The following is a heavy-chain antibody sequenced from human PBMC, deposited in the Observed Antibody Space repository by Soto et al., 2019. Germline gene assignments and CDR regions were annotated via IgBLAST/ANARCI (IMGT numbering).Heavy chain of an antibody. Sequence: EVQLVESGGGLVQPGGSLRLSCAASGFTFGGYWMTWVRQAPGKGLEWVANINQDGSEKYYVDSVRGRFTISRDNAKNSLYRQMNSQRAEDTAVYYCVGDLIWGQGTLVTVSS. D-gene: IGHD3-16*01. J-gene: IGHJ4*02. CDR3: VGDLI. CDR2: INQDGSEK. CDR1: GFTFGGYW. V-gene: IGHV3-7*03.